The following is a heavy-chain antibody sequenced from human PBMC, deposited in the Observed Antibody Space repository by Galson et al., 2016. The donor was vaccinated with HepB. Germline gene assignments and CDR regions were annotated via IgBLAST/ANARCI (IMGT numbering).Heavy chain of an antibody. CDR1: GGSISSGAYY. Sequence: TLSLTCTVSGGSISSGAYYWSWIRQHPGKGLEWIGYIYYTGSTYYNPSLNSRVSISVDTSKNQFSLKLSSVTAADTAVYYCARGYPYFDFWGQGTLVTVSS. CDR2: IYYTGST. D-gene: IGHD2-2*02. CDR3: ARGYPYFDF. V-gene: IGHV4-31*03. J-gene: IGHJ4*02.